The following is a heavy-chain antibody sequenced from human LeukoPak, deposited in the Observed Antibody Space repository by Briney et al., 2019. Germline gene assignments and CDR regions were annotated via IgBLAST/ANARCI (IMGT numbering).Heavy chain of an antibody. CDR2: INSDGSIT. D-gene: IGHD3-10*01. V-gene: IGHV3-74*01. CDR3: ARNPTGSGSYPY. Sequence: PGGSLRLSCAASGFTFNTYWMHWVRQAPGKGLVWVSRINSDGSITIYADSVKGRFTISRDNAKNTLYLQMNSLRAEDTAVYYCARNPTGSGSYPYWGQGTLVTVSS. CDR1: GFTFNTYW. J-gene: IGHJ4*02.